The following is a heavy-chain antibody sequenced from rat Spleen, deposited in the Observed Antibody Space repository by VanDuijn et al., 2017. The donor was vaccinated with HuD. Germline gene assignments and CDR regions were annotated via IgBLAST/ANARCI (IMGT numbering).Heavy chain of an antibody. CDR3: TRDRDQWPFDY. D-gene: IGHD1-1*01. V-gene: IGHV5-31*01. Sequence: EVQLVESGGGLVQPGRSLKLSCVASGFTFSSYWMYWIRQAPGKGLEWVASITNASGRTYYPDSVKGRFTISRDTAQNTLYLQMNSLRSEETATYYCTRDRDQWPFDYWGQGVMVTVSS. CDR2: ITNASGRT. J-gene: IGHJ2*01. CDR1: GFTFSSYW.